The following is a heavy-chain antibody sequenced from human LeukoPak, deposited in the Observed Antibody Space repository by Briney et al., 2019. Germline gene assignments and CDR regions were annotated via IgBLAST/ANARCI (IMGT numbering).Heavy chain of an antibody. J-gene: IGHJ5*02. Sequence: SQTLSLTCTISGGSIRDGAYFWYWVRQHPGKVLEWIGYISYTGSTHYNPSLESRVTISVDPEDTSRKQFFLRLTSLTDADTAVYYCARQYSPDSSGLTPWGQGTLVTVSS. V-gene: IGHV4-31*03. D-gene: IGHD3-22*01. CDR3: ARQYSPDSSGLTP. CDR1: GGSIRDGAYF. CDR2: ISYTGST.